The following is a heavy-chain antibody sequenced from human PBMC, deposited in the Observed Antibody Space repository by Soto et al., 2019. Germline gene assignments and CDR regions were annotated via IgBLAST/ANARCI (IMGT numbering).Heavy chain of an antibody. D-gene: IGHD3-3*01. V-gene: IGHV4-4*02. CDR1: GGSISSSNW. J-gene: IGHJ6*02. Sequence: QVQLQESGPGLVKPSGTLSLTCAVSGGSISSSNWWSWVRQPPGKGLEWIGEIYHSGSTNYTPSLKTRVTISVDQSKNQFSLKLSSVTAADTAVYYCARDARTRITIFVVVRYGMVVWGQVTTVTVSS. CDR3: ARDARTRITIFVVVRYGMVV. CDR2: IYHSGST.